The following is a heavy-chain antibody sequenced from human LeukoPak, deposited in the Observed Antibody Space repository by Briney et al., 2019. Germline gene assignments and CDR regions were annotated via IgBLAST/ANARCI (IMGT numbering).Heavy chain of an antibody. D-gene: IGHD1-1*01. V-gene: IGHV3-74*01. CDR2: INSDGSST. CDR3: TRADTTVH. J-gene: IGHJ4*02. CDR1: GFTLSSYW. Sequence: GGSLRLSCAASGFTLSSYWMHWVRQAPGQGLVWVSRINSDGSSTSYADSVKGRFTISRDNAKNTLYLQMNSLSAEDTAVYYCTRADTTVHWGQGTLVTVSP.